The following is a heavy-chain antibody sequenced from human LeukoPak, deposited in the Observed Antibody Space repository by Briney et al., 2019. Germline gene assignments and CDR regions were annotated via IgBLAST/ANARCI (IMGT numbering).Heavy chain of an antibody. V-gene: IGHV3-21*01. D-gene: IGHD4-17*01. CDR1: GFTFSIYS. CDR2: ISSSSSYI. J-gene: IGHJ6*03. Sequence: GGSLRLSCAASGFTFSIYSMTWVRQAPGKGLKWVSVISSSSSYIYHADSVKGRFTISRDNAKNSLYLQMDSLRAEDTAVYYCARPATVTDYYYYYMDVWGKGTMVTVSS. CDR3: ARPATVTDYYYYYMDV.